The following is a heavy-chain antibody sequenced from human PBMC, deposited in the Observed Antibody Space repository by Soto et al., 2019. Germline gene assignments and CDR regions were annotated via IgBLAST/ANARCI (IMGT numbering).Heavy chain of an antibody. CDR1: GYTFTSYD. Sequence: QVQLVQSGAEVKKPGASVKVSCKASGYTFTSYDINWVRQATGQGLEWMGWMNPNSGNTGYAQKFQGRVTMTRNTYISTAYMELSSLRSEDTAVYYCARGYCISTSCSYYYYYGMDVWGQGTTVTVSS. CDR2: MNPNSGNT. D-gene: IGHD2-2*01. V-gene: IGHV1-8*01. J-gene: IGHJ6*02. CDR3: ARGYCISTSCSYYYYYGMDV.